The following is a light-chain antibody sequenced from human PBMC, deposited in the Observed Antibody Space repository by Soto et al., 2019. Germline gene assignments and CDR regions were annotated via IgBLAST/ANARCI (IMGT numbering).Light chain of an antibody. V-gene: IGKV1-5*03. J-gene: IGKJ4*01. CDR1: QSISSW. CDR3: QQYSSNTALT. Sequence: DIQMTQSPSTLSASVGDRVTITCRASQSISSWLAWYQQKPGKAPKLLIYGASSLESGVPSRFSGSGSGTEFTLTINSLEPDDFATYFCQQYSSNTALTFGGGTKVEIK. CDR2: GAS.